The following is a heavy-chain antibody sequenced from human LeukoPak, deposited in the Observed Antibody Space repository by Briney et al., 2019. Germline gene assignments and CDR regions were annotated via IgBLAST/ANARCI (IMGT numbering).Heavy chain of an antibody. CDR3: ARDEGCSSTSCLFDY. Sequence: ASVKVSCKASGYTFTSYYMHWVRQAPGQGLEWMGIINPSGGSTNYAQKFQGRVTMTRDMSTSTVYMEMSSLRSEDTDVYYCARDEGCSSTSCLFDYWGQGTLVTVSS. CDR2: INPSGGST. D-gene: IGHD2-2*01. V-gene: IGHV1-46*01. CDR1: GYTFTSYY. J-gene: IGHJ4*02.